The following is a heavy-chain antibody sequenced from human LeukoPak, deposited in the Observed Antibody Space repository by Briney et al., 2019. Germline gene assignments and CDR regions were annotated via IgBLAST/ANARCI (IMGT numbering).Heavy chain of an antibody. D-gene: IGHD4-23*01. V-gene: IGHV4-59*01. J-gene: IGHJ4*02. CDR2: IYYSGST. CDR1: GGSFSGYY. CDR3: ARTTYGGKAFDY. Sequence: PSETLSLTCAVYGGSFSGYYWSWIRQPPGKGLEWIGYIYYSGSTNYNPSLKSRVTISVDTSKNQFSLKLSSVTAADTAVYYCARTTYGGKAFDYWGQGTLVTVSS.